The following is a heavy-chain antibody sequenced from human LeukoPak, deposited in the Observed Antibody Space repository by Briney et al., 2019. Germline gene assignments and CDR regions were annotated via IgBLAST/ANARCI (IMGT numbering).Heavy chain of an antibody. J-gene: IGHJ6*03. CDR2: MNPNSGNT. V-gene: IGHV1-8*03. Sequence: ASVKVSCKASGYTFTSYDINWVRQATGQGLEWMGWMNPNSGNTGYAQKFQGRVTTTRNTSISTAYMELSSLRSEDTAVYYCARVQMATIFYYYYYMDVWGKGTTVTVSS. D-gene: IGHD5-24*01. CDR1: GYTFTSYD. CDR3: ARVQMATIFYYYYYMDV.